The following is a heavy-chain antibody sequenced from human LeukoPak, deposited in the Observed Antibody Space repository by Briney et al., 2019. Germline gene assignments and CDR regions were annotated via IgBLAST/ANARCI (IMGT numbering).Heavy chain of an antibody. CDR1: GGSISSSSYY. J-gene: IGHJ3*02. Sequence: PSETLSLTCTVSGGSISSSSYYWGWIRQPPGKGLEWIGSIYYSGSTYYNPSLKSRVTISVDTSKNQFSLKLSSVTAADTAVYYCARRQQLVRDALDIWGQGTMVTVSS. D-gene: IGHD6-13*01. V-gene: IGHV4-39*01. CDR2: IYYSGST. CDR3: ARRQQLVRDALDI.